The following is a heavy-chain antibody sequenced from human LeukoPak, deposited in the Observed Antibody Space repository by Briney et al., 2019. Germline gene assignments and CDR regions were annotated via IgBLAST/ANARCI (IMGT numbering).Heavy chain of an antibody. Sequence: SETLSLICTVSGGSISSSSYYWGWIRQPPGKGLEWIGSIYYSGSTYYNPSLKSRVTISVDTSKNQFSLKLASVTAADTAIYYCAKGAGGFSYYNWFDPWGQGTLVTVSS. CDR1: GGSISSSSYY. D-gene: IGHD5-18*01. J-gene: IGHJ5*02. CDR3: AKGAGGFSYYNWFDP. V-gene: IGHV4-39*07. CDR2: IYYSGST.